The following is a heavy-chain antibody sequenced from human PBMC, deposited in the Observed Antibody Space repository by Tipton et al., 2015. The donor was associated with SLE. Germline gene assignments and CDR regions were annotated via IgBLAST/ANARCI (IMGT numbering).Heavy chain of an antibody. CDR2: ITGGSGIT. CDR3: AKGGGNYDILTGADWFDT. D-gene: IGHD3-9*01. CDR1: GFTFKDYA. J-gene: IGHJ5*02. Sequence: SLRLSCAASGFTFKDYAMNWVRQAPGKGPEWVSVITGGSGITYYADSVKGRFTIFRDNSKNMLYLQMNSLRAEDTAVYYCAKGGGNYDILTGADWFDTWGQGTLVTVSP. V-gene: IGHV3-23*01.